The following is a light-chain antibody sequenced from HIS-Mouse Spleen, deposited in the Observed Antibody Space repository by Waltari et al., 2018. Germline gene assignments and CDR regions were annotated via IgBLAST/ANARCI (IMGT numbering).Light chain of an antibody. CDR2: EVR. CDR1: SSDVGGYNY. V-gene: IGLV2-14*01. J-gene: IGLJ3*02. CDR3: SSYTSSSTLWV. Sequence: QSALTQPASVSGSPGQSITISCTGTSSDVGGYNYVSWYQQHPGKAPKLMIYEVRNRPSGVSNRLSGSKSGNTASLTISGLQAEDEADYYCSSYTSSSTLWVFGGGTKLTVL.